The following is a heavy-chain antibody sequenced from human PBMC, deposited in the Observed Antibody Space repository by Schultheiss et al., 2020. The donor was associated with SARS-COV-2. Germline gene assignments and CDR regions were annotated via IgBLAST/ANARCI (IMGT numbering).Heavy chain of an antibody. Sequence: GGSLRLSCAASGFTFSSYWMHWVRQAPGKGLVWVANIKQDGSEKYYVDSVKGRFTISRDKSKNMLFLQMNGLRAEDTAVYYCAKDQSSGWGVDFFDYWGQGTLVTVSS. CDR1: GFTFSSYW. CDR2: IKQDGSEK. J-gene: IGHJ4*02. V-gene: IGHV3-7*03. D-gene: IGHD6-19*01. CDR3: AKDQSSGWGVDFFDY.